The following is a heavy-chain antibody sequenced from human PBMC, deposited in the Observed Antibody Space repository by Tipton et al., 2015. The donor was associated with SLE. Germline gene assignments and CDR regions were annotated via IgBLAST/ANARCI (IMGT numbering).Heavy chain of an antibody. J-gene: IGHJ6*02. D-gene: IGHD4-23*01. CDR3: ARHGMVNYYYYGMDV. CDR1: GASVSSFC. Sequence: TLSLTCTVSGASVSSFCWNWIRQSPGKGLEWIGEVFRGGSTNYSPSLESRVTITVDMSKSQFSLKLRSVTAADTAVYYCARHGMVNYYYYGMDVWGQGTTVTVSS. V-gene: IGHV4-59*08. CDR2: VFRGGST.